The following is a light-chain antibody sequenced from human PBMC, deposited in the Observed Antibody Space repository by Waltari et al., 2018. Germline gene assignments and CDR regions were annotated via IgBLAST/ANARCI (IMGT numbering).Light chain of an antibody. CDR3: QQSYSTRWT. Sequence: DIQMTQSPSSLSASVGDRVTITCRASQSISSSLNWYQQKPGTATKLLIYAASSLQSGVPSMFSGSGSGTDFTLTISSLQPEDFATYYCQQSYSTRWTFGQGTKVEIK. CDR2: AAS. CDR1: QSISSS. V-gene: IGKV1-39*01. J-gene: IGKJ1*01.